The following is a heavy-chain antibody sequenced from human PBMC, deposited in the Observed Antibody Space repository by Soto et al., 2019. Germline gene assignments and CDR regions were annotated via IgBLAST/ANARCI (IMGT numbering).Heavy chain of an antibody. CDR1: GFTFSSYG. J-gene: IGHJ4*02. V-gene: IGHV3-33*01. Sequence: QVQLVESGGGVVQPGRSLRLSCAASGFTFSSYGMHWVRQAPGKGLEWVAVIWYDGSNKYYANSVKGRFTISRDNSKNTLYLQMNSLRAEDTAVYYCARDMMGSGWYGGVYYFDYWGQGTLVTVSS. D-gene: IGHD6-19*01. CDR2: IWYDGSNK. CDR3: ARDMMGSGWYGGVYYFDY.